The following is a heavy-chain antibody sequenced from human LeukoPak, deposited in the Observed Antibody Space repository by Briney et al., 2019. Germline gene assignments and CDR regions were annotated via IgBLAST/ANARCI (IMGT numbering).Heavy chain of an antibody. CDR1: GGSVSSGSYY. CDR3: ARESYCSGGSCSYGMDV. V-gene: IGHV4-61*01. CDR2: IYYTGST. J-gene: IGHJ6*02. Sequence: PSETLSLTCTVSGGSVSSGSYYWSWIRQPPGKGLECIGYIYYTGSTNYNPSIKSRVTISVDTSKNQFSLKLTSVTAADTAVYYCARESYCSGGSCSYGMDVWGQGTTVTVSS. D-gene: IGHD2-15*01.